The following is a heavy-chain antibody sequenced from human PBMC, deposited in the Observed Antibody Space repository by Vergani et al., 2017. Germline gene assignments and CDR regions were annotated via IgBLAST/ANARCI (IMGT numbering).Heavy chain of an antibody. Sequence: QVQLQESGPGLVQPSEILSPIRAVSGYPISSGYHWVWLRQSPGKGLEWIGSIYHSGSTYYNPSLKSPVTLSVDTSKNQFSLKLSSVTAAETAVYYCARFDSVAYCGGDCYSGAFDIWGQGTMVTVSS. CDR1: GYPISSGYH. D-gene: IGHD2-21*02. CDR2: IYHSGST. V-gene: IGHV4-38-2*01. J-gene: IGHJ3*02. CDR3: ARFDSVAYCGGDCYSGAFDI.